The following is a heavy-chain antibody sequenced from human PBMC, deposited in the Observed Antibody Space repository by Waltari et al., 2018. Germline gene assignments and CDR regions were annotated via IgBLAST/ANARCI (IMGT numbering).Heavy chain of an antibody. CDR2: IHNDGTTT. CDR3: AKARGSTSSRYYFDY. V-gene: IGHV3-23*03. D-gene: IGHD6-6*01. J-gene: IGHJ4*02. Sequence: EVQLLESGGGLVQPGGSLGLSCAGSGVAFSTYAIGWVRQAPGKGLEWVSLIHNDGTTTYYADSVKGRFTIFRDDSKNTLYLQINSPVAEDTALYYCAKARGSTSSRYYFDYWGQGTLVTVSS. CDR1: GVAFSTYA.